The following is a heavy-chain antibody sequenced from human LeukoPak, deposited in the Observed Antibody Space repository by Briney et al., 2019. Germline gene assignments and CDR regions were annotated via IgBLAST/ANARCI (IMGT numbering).Heavy chain of an antibody. CDR3: ARDNGEGYFGSGSFDY. CDR1: GFTFSSYS. Sequence: AGRSLRLSCAASGFTFSSYSMHWVRRVPGKGLDWVTRISYDASEKYYADSVKGRFTISRDNSKNTLHLQMNSLRTEDTALYYCARDNGEGYFGSGSFDYWGQGILVIVSS. J-gene: IGHJ4*02. CDR2: ISYDASEK. V-gene: IGHV3-30*04. D-gene: IGHD3-10*01.